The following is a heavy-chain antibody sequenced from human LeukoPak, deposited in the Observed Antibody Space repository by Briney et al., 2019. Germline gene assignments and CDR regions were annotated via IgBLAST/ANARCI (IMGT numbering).Heavy chain of an antibody. D-gene: IGHD6-19*01. J-gene: IGHJ4*02. CDR1: GGTFSSYA. V-gene: IGHV1-69*05. CDR2: IIPIFGTA. Sequence: ASVKVSCKASGGTFSSYAISWVRQPPEQGLNWMGRIIPIFGTANYAQKFKGRVTITTDESTSTAYMELSSLRSEDTAVYYCARSGGYSSGWYDYWGQGTLVTVSS. CDR3: ARSGGYSSGWYDY.